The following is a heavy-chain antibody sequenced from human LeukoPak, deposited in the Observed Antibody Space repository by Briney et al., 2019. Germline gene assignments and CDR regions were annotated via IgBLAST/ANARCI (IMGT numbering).Heavy chain of an antibody. J-gene: IGHJ4*02. D-gene: IGHD2-15*01. CDR1: GGSFSGYY. CDR3: ARDWVAGSFDY. Sequence: SETLSLTCAVYGGSFSGYYWSWIRQPPGKGLEWIGEINHSGSTNYNPSLKSRVTISVDTSKNQFSLKLSSVTAADTAVYYCARDWVAGSFDYWGQGTLVTVSS. CDR2: INHSGST. V-gene: IGHV4-34*01.